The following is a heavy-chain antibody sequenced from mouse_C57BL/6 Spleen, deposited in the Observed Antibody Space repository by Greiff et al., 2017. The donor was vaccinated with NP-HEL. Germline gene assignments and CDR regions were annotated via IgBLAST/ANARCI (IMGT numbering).Heavy chain of an antibody. CDR3: ARGNYYGSRDWFAD. Sequence: QVQLQQSGAELVKPGASVKMSCKASGYTFTSYWITWVKQRPGQGLEWIGDIYPGSGSTNYNEKFKSKATLTVDTSSSTAYMQLSSLTSEDSAVYYCARGNYYGSRDWFADWGQGTLVTVSA. CDR1: GYTFTSYW. J-gene: IGHJ3*01. V-gene: IGHV1-55*01. D-gene: IGHD1-1*01. CDR2: IYPGSGST.